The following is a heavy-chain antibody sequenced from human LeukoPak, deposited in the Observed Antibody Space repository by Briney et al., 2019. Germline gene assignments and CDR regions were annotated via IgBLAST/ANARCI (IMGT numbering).Heavy chain of an antibody. CDR2: ISGSGGST. V-gene: IGHV3-23*01. CDR1: RLSFRSFD. CDR3: AKDRFDNWNYDSWYFDL. J-gene: IGHJ2*01. Sequence: GGSLSLSCALSRLSFRSFDTRWVRQAPGKGLEWVSSISGSGGSTYYADSVKGRLTTSRDNSKNTLYLQMNSLRAEDTAVYYCAKDRFDNWNYDSWYFDLWGRGTLVTVSS. D-gene: IGHD1-7*01.